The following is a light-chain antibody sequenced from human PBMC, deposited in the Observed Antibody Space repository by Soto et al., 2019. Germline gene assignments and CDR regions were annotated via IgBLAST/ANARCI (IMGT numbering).Light chain of an antibody. CDR1: QTVSTN. V-gene: IGKV3-15*01. CDR2: GAS. J-gene: IGKJ1*01. Sequence: EIVMTQSPDTLSVSPGDRATLSCRASQTVSTNLAWYQQKPGQAPRLLIYGASTRATGVPDRFSGSGSRTEFTLTTSSLQAEDFAGYYCQQYNSWPPLTFGQGTKVEIK. CDR3: QQYNSWPPLT.